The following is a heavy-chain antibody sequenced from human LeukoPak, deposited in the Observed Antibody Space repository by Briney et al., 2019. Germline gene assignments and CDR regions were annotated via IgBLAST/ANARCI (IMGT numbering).Heavy chain of an antibody. Sequence: GGSLRLSCAASGFTFSSSAMAWVRQAPGKGLEWVSSISSSTSYIYYADSVKGRFTISRDNAKNSLYLQMNSLRAEDTAVYYCTKVRGAAEIDYWGQGTLVTVSS. D-gene: IGHD6-25*01. CDR3: TKVRGAAEIDY. J-gene: IGHJ4*02. V-gene: IGHV3-21*01. CDR2: ISSSTSYI. CDR1: GFTFSSSA.